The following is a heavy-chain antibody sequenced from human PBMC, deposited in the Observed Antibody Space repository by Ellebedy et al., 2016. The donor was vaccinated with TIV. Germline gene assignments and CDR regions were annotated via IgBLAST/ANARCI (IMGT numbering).Heavy chain of an antibody. Sequence: YYSDSVKGRFTISSANSNNTLYLQMNSLRAEDTAVYYCTTDSGFDYWGQGTLVTVSS. D-gene: IGHD1-26*01. CDR3: TTDSGFDY. J-gene: IGHJ4*02. V-gene: IGHV3-30*02.